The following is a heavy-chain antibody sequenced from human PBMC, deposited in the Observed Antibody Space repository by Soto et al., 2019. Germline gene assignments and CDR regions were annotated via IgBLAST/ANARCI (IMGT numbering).Heavy chain of an antibody. CDR2: ISYDGSNK. V-gene: IGHV3-30*18. Sequence: GGSLRLSCAASGFTFSSYGMHWVRQAPGKGLEWVAVISYDGSNKYYADSVKGRFTISRDNSKNTLYLQMNSLRAEDTAVYYCAKDLYSGSSHPDYWGQGTLVTVSS. CDR3: AKDLYSGSSHPDY. D-gene: IGHD1-26*01. J-gene: IGHJ4*02. CDR1: GFTFSSYG.